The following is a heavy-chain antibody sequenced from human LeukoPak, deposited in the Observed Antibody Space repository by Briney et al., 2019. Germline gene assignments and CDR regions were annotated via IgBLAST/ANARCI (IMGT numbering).Heavy chain of an antibody. D-gene: IGHD3-22*01. CDR1: GFTFSSYW. CDR2: IKQDGNEK. CDR3: RYYYDSSGDY. V-gene: IGHV3-7*01. Sequence: GGSLRLSCAAPGFTFSSYWMSWVRQAPGKGLEWVANIKQDGNEKYYVDSVKGRFTISRDNAKNSLYLQMNSLRAEDTAVYYCRYYYDSSGDYWGQGTLVTVSS. J-gene: IGHJ4*02.